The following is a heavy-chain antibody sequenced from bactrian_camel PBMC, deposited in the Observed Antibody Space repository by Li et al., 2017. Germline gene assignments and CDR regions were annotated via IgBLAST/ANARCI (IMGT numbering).Heavy chain of an antibody. V-gene: IGHV3S28*01. J-gene: IGHJ4*01. D-gene: IGHD4*01. CDR1: GYTANINY. Sequence: QLVESGGGLVQPGGSLRLSCAASGYTANINYMGWFRQAPGKEREGVATIYTGGVGTYYADSVKGRFTISRDNADNTLSLYLRNLKPEDTATYYCALDRFATWDSSTALSYWGPGTQVTVS. CDR2: IYTGGVGT. CDR3: ALDRFATWDSSTALSY.